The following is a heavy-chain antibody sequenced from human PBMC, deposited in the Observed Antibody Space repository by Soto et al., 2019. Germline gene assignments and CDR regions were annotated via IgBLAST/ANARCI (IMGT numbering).Heavy chain of an antibody. CDR2: IYYSGST. CDR1: GGSISSYY. CDR3: ARILIGRGWYFYYYGMDV. D-gene: IGHD3-16*01. V-gene: IGHV4-59*01. Sequence: SETLSLTCTVSGGSISSYYWSWIRQPPGKGLEWIGYIYYSGSTNYNPSLKSRVTISVDTSKNQFSLKLSSVTAADTAVYYCARILIGRGWYFYYYGMDVWGQGTTVTVSS. J-gene: IGHJ6*02.